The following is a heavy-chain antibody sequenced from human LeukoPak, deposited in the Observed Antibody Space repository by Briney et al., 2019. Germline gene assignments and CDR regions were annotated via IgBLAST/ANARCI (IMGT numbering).Heavy chain of an antibody. Sequence: SGTLSLTCAVSGGSISSSNWWSWIRQPPGKGLEWIGSIYYSGSTYYNPSLKSRVTISVDTSKNQFSLKLSSVTAADTAVYYCARLHSYTYYFDYWGQGTLVTVSS. V-gene: IGHV4-39*01. CDR1: GGSISSSNW. CDR2: IYYSGST. J-gene: IGHJ4*02. CDR3: ARLHSYTYYFDY.